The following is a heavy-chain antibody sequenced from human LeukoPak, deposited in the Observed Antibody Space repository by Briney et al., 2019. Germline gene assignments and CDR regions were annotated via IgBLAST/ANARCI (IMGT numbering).Heavy chain of an antibody. V-gene: IGHV3-21*01. CDR3: ASSHTDFDY. CDR1: GFTFSSYS. CDR2: ISSSSSYI. Sequence: GGSLRLSCAASGFTFSSYSMNWVRQAPGKGLEWVSSISSSSSYIYYADSVKGRFTISRDNAKNSLYLQMNSLRAEDAAVYYCASSHTDFDYWGQGTLVTVSS. J-gene: IGHJ4*02.